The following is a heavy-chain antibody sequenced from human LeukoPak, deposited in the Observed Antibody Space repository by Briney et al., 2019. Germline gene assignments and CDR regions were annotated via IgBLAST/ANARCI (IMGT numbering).Heavy chain of an antibody. CDR2: ISYGGSNT. D-gene: IGHD2-15*01. Sequence: PGGSLRLSCAASGFTLSSYGMHWVRQAPGKGLEWVAVISYGGSNTYYADSVKGRFTISRDNSKNTLYLQMNSLRAEDTAVYYCAKPLYGSGGSCFDYWGQGTLVTVSS. J-gene: IGHJ4*02. CDR3: AKPLYGSGGSCFDY. V-gene: IGHV3-30*18. CDR1: GFTLSSYG.